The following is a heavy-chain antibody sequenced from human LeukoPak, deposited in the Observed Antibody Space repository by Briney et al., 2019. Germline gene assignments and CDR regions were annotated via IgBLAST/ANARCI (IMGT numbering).Heavy chain of an antibody. V-gene: IGHV3-23*01. D-gene: IGHD1/OR15-1a*01. J-gene: IGHJ4*02. CDR1: GFLFHVYS. CDR3: ARVKGTGFDY. CDR2: ISHSDEST. Sequence: SGGSLRLSCRTSGFLFHVYSMTWVRQAPGKGLEWISTISHSDESTYYADSVKGRFIISRDNSKNTVYLQMNSLRAEDTAVYYCARVKGTGFDYWGQGTLVSVSS.